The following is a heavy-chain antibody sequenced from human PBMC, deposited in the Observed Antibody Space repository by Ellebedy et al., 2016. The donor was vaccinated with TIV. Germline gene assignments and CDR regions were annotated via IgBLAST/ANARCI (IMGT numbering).Heavy chain of an antibody. V-gene: IGHV3-21*01. Sequence: PGGSLRLSCAASGFTFSSYSMNWVRQAPGKGLEWVSSISSSSSYIYYADSVKGRFTISRDNAKNSLYLQMNSLRAEDTAVYYCASDWRMDRGIIKSVSDFWGQGILVTVSS. J-gene: IGHJ4*02. CDR2: ISSSSSYI. D-gene: IGHD3-10*01. CDR3: ASDWRMDRGIIKSVSDF. CDR1: GFTFSSYS.